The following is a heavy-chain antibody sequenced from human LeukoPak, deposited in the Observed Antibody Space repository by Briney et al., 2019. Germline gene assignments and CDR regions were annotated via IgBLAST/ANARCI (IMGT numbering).Heavy chain of an antibody. CDR2: IIPIFDTS. CDR1: GGTFNNYA. Sequence: GASVKVSCKASGGTFNNYAISWVRQAPGQGFEWMGEIIPIFDTSTYAQKYRGRVTITTDESTSTAYMELSSLRSEDTAVYYCAGMVSPTAAGTGYFDPWGQGTLVTVSS. V-gene: IGHV1-69*05. CDR3: AGMVSPTAAGTGYFDP. D-gene: IGHD6-13*01. J-gene: IGHJ5*02.